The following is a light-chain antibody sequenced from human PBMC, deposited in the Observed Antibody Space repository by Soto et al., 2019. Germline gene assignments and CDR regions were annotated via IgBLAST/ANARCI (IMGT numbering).Light chain of an antibody. CDR3: QQNYSWPLT. V-gene: IGKV3-15*01. CDR1: QSVSTN. Sequence: EIVMTPSPATLSVSPGERATLSCRASQSVSTNLAWYQQKPGQAPRLLIYGASTRATGIPARFSGSGSGTDFTLTISSLQSEDFAVYYCQQNYSWPLTFGRGTKVDI. J-gene: IGKJ4*01. CDR2: GAS.